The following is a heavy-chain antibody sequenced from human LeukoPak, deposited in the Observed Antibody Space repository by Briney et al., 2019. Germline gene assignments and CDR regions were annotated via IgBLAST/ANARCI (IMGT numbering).Heavy chain of an antibody. CDR3: ARGASGTLYDAFDI. D-gene: IGHD1-26*01. CDR1: GFTFSSYA. V-gene: IGHV4-30-2*01. J-gene: IGHJ3*02. Sequence: LRLSCAASGFTFSSYAMSWVRQAPGKGLEWIGYIYHSGSTYYNPSLKSRVTISVDRSKNQFSLKLSSVTAADTAVYYCARGASGTLYDAFDIWGQGTMVTVSS. CDR2: IYHSGST.